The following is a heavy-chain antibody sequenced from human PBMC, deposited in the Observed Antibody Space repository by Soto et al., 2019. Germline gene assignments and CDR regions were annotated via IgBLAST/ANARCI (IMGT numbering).Heavy chain of an antibody. CDR3: ARVGRIQLWFSNYYYGMDV. V-gene: IGHV1-8*01. CDR1: GYTFTSCD. CDR2: MNPNSGNT. D-gene: IGHD5-18*01. Sequence: GASVKVSCKASGYTFTSCDINCVRQATGQGLEWMGWMNPNSGNTGYAQKFQGRVTMTRNTSISIAYMELSSLRSEDTAVYYCARVGRIQLWFSNYYYGMDVWGQGTTVTVSS. J-gene: IGHJ6*02.